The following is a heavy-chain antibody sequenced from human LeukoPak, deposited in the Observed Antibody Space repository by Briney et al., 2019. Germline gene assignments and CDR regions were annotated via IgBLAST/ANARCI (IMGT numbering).Heavy chain of an antibody. Sequence: GGSLSLSCAASGFSFNSDWMDWVRQAPGKGLEWVANIKHDESEKNYLDSVKGRFTISRDNAQNSLYLQMNGLRVEDTAVYYCTRRLDDWGQGTLVTVSS. CDR2: IKHDESEK. CDR1: GFSFNSDW. V-gene: IGHV3-7*01. D-gene: IGHD3-16*01. J-gene: IGHJ4*02. CDR3: TRRLDD.